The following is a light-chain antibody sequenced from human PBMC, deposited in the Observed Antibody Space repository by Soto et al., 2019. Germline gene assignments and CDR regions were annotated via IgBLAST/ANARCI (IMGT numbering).Light chain of an antibody. CDR2: WAS. V-gene: IGKV4-1*01. CDR1: QSVLYSSNNKNY. Sequence: DIVMTQSPDSLAVSLGERATINCKSSQSVLYSSNNKNYLAWYQQKPGQPPKLLIYWASTRESGVPDRFSGSGSGTDFTLTICSLQAEDVAVYYCQQYYITPQTFGQGKKVEIK. CDR3: QQYYITPQT. J-gene: IGKJ1*01.